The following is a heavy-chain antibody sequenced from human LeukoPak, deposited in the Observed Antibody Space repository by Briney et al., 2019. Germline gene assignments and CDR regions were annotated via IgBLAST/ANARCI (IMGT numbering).Heavy chain of an antibody. Sequence: SVKVSCKASGGTFSSYAISWVRQAPGQGLEWMGGIIPIFGTANYAQKFQGRVTITADESTSTAYMELSSLRSEDTAVYYCARASYYYDSSSYLTQTDTPNYYYYGMDVWGQGTTVTVSS. CDR3: ARASYYYDSSSYLTQTDTPNYYYYGMDV. CDR2: IIPIFGTA. J-gene: IGHJ6*02. D-gene: IGHD3-22*01. V-gene: IGHV1-69*13. CDR1: GGTFSSYA.